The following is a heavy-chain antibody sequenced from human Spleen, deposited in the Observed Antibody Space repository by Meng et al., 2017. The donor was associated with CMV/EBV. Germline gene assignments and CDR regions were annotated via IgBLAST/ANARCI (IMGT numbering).Heavy chain of an antibody. CDR3: VRVAIGELWFGELSPRGGWFDP. CDR2: FYCSLST. CDR1: KS. Sequence: KSWGWTRQLPGKGLKWIRYFYCSLSTHFNPSLKSRVTLLVDTSKNQFSLKLSSVTAADTAVYYCVRVAIGELWFGELSPRGGWFDPWGQGTLVTVSS. D-gene: IGHD3-10*01. V-gene: IGHV4-31*02. J-gene: IGHJ5*02.